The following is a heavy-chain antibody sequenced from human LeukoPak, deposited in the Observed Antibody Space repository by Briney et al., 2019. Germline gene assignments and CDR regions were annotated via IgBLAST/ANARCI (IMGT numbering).Heavy chain of an antibody. J-gene: IGHJ5*02. Sequence: PSETLSLTCTVSGGSISSYYWSWIRQPPGKGLEWIGYIYYSGSTNYNPSLKSRVTMSVDTSKNQFSLKLSSVTAADTAVYYCARDPYPGFWSGYGRNWFDPWGQGTLVTVSS. V-gene: IGHV4-59*12. D-gene: IGHD3-3*01. CDR1: GGSISSYY. CDR2: IYYSGST. CDR3: ARDPYPGFWSGYGRNWFDP.